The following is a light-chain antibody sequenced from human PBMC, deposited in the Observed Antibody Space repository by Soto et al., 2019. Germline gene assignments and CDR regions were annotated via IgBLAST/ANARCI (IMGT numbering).Light chain of an antibody. CDR1: SSDVGGYNY. V-gene: IGLV2-8*01. CDR3: SSYAGSNNFGV. CDR2: EVS. J-gene: IGLJ1*01. Sequence: QSVLAQPPSASGSPGQSVTISCTGTSSDVGGYNYVSWYQQHPGKAPKLMIYEVSKRPSGVPDRFSGSKSGNTASLTVSGLQAEDEADYYCSSYAGSNNFGVFGTGPKGTVL.